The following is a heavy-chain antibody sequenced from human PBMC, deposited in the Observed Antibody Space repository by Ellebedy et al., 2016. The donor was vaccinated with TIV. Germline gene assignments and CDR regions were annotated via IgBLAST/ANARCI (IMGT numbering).Heavy chain of an antibody. CDR2: ISGSGGST. V-gene: IGHV3-23*01. Sequence: GESLKISXAASGFTFSSYAMSWVRQAPGKGLEWVSAISGSGGSTYYADSVKGRFTISRDNAKNSLYLQMNSLRAEDTAVYYCARGLSGRYGGYFDYWGQGTLVTVSS. J-gene: IGHJ4*02. CDR3: ARGLSGRYGGYFDY. CDR1: GFTFSSYA. D-gene: IGHD4-17*01.